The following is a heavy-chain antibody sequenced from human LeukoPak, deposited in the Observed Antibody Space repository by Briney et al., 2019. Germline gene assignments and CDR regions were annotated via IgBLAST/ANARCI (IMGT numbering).Heavy chain of an antibody. V-gene: IGHV3-53*01. J-gene: IGHJ6*02. CDR1: GFTVSSNY. CDR2: IYSGGST. D-gene: IGHD3-10*01. Sequence: GGSLRLSCAASGFTVSSNYMSWVRQAPGKGLEWVSVIYSGGSTYYADSVKGRFTISRDNSKNTLYLQMNSLRAEDTAVYYCARDAFDSGYYYGMDVWGQGTTVTVSS. CDR3: ARDAFDSGYYYGMDV.